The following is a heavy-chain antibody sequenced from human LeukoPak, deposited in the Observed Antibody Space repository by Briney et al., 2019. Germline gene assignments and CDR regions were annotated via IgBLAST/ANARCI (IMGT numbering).Heavy chain of an antibody. CDR1: GFIFSNFA. CDR3: ARKGGTPNTQDY. Sequence: SGGSLRLSCTASGFIFSNFAMSWVRQAPGKGLERVSAIGVPSSATSYADSVKGRFTISRDNSKNTLYLQMNSLRAEDTAVYDCARKGGTPNTQDYWGQGALVTVSS. CDR2: IGVPSSAT. D-gene: IGHD2-15*01. V-gene: IGHV3-23*01. J-gene: IGHJ4*02.